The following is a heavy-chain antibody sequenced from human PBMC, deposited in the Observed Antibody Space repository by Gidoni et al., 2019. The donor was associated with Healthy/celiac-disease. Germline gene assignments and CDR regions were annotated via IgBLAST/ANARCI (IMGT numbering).Heavy chain of an antibody. V-gene: IGHV3-33*01. J-gene: IGHJ4*02. CDR2: IWYDGSNK. D-gene: IGHD4-17*01. Sequence: QVQLVESGGGVVQPGRSLRLSCAASGFTFSSYGMDWVRQAPGKGLEWVAVIWYDGSNKYYAESVKGRFTISRDNSKNTLYLQMNSMRAEDTAVDYCARDNRFYGDSPHVGYFDYWGQGTLVTVSS. CDR1: GFTFSSYG. CDR3: ARDNRFYGDSPHVGYFDY.